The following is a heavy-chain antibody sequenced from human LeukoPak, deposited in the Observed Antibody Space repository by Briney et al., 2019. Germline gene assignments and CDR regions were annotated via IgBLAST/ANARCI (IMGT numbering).Heavy chain of an antibody. V-gene: IGHV4-39*07. CDR2: IYYSGST. J-gene: IGHJ6*02. CDR1: GGSISSSSYY. D-gene: IGHD3-3*01. Sequence: PSETLSLTCTVSGGSISSSSYYWGWIRQPPGKGLEWIGSIYYSGSTYDNPSLKSRVTMSVDTSKNQFSLKLSSVTAADTAVYYCARKRVGMDVWGQGTAVTVSS. CDR3: ARKRVGMDV.